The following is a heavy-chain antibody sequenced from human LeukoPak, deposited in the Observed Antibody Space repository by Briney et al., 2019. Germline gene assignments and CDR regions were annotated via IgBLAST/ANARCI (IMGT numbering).Heavy chain of an antibody. J-gene: IGHJ6*02. Sequence: KPGGSLRLSCAASGFTFSNAWMSWVRQAPGKGLEWVGRIKSKTDGGKTDYDASVKGRFTISRDDSKNTLYLQMNSLKTEDTAVYYCTTGGNYDFWSGYYYYYGMDVWGQGTTVTVSS. D-gene: IGHD3-3*01. CDR2: IKSKTDGGKT. CDR3: TTGGNYDFWSGYYYYYGMDV. V-gene: IGHV3-15*01. CDR1: GFTFSNAW.